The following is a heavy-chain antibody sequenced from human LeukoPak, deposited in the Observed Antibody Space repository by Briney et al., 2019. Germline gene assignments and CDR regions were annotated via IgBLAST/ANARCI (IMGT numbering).Heavy chain of an antibody. CDR2: IYYSGST. Sequence: SETLSLTCTVSGGSISSSSYYWGWIRQPPGKGLEWIGSIYYSGSTYYNPSLKSRVTISVDTSKNQFSLKLSSVTAADTAVYYCARVDYEDYYYYMDVWGKGTTVTVSS. V-gene: IGHV4-39*07. J-gene: IGHJ6*03. D-gene: IGHD4-17*01. CDR3: ARVDYEDYYYYMDV. CDR1: GGSISSSSYY.